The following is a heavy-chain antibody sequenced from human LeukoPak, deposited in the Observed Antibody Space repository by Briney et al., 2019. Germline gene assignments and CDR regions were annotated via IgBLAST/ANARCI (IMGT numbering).Heavy chain of an antibody. CDR2: FDPEDGET. D-gene: IGHD3-16*02. Sequence: GASVKVSCKVSGYTLTELSMHWVRQAPGKGLEWMGGFDPEDGETIYAQKFQGRVTMTEDTSTDTAYMELSRLRSEDTAVYYCATSHSYDYVWGSYRIFDYWGQGTLVTVSS. J-gene: IGHJ4*02. CDR3: ATSHSYDYVWGSYRIFDY. V-gene: IGHV1-24*01. CDR1: GYTLTELS.